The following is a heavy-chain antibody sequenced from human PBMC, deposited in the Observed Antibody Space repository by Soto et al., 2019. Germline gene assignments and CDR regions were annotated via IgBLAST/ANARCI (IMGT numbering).Heavy chain of an antibody. CDR2: IYHSGST. Sequence: VSGGSISSGGYSWSWIRQPPGKGLDWIGYIYHSGSTYYNPSLKSRVTISVDRSKNQFSLKLSSVTAADTAVYYCARGAGYYYGMDVWGQATTLTVS. J-gene: IGHJ6*02. CDR1: GGSISSGGYS. CDR3: ARGAGYYYGMDV. V-gene: IGHV4-30-2*01.